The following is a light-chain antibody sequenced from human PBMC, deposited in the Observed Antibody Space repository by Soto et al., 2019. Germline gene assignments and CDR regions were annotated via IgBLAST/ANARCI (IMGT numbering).Light chain of an antibody. CDR1: QSISSW. CDR2: KAS. J-gene: IGKJ1*01. V-gene: IGKV1-5*03. Sequence: DIQMTQSPSTLSASVGDRVTITCRASQSISSWLAWYQQKPGKAPKLLIYKASSLESGVPSRFSVSGSGTEFTLTISTLQPDDFATYYCQQYNSFSWTLGQGTKVDSK. CDR3: QQYNSFSWT.